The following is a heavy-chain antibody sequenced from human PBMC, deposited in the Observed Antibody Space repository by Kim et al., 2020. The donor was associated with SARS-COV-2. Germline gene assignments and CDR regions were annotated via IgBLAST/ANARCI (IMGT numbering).Heavy chain of an antibody. CDR2: ICTTASKK. J-gene: IGHJ4*02. D-gene: IGHD5-12*01. CDR1: GFTFSSYA. V-gene: IGHV3-30*04. CDR3: TVKGYSGYGYFYY. Sequence: GGSLRLSCAASGFTFSSYAMHWVRQAPGKGLEWVSTICTTASKKYYAASVDGRFTISKDDSKTTQYLQVNRLGADETAFYYCTVKGYSGYGYFYYSCQG.